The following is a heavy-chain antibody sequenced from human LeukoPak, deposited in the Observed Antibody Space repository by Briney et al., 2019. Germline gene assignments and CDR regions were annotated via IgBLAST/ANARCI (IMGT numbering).Heavy chain of an antibody. CDR3: GTDTAMPRN. J-gene: IGHJ4*02. D-gene: IGHD5-18*01. CDR2: ISSGSSDI. CDR1: GFTFSTYS. V-gene: IGHV3-21*01. Sequence: GGSLRLSCAASGFTFSTYSMSWVRQAPGKGLEWVSSISSGSSDIYYADSVKGRFTISRDNAKNSLYLQMNSLRAEDTAVYYCGTDTAMPRNWGQGTLVTVSS.